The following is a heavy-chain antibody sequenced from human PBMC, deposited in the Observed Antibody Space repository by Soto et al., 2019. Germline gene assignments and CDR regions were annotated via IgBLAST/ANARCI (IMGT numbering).Heavy chain of an antibody. D-gene: IGHD6-6*01. CDR2: INHSGST. CDR3: ARDAIAARPYFDY. CDR1: GGSFSGYY. Sequence: SETLSLTCAVYGGSFSGYYWSWIRQPPGKGLEWIGEINHSGSTNYNPSLKSRVTISVDTSKNQFSLKLSSVTAADTAVYYCARDAIAARPYFDYWGQGTLVTVSS. J-gene: IGHJ4*02. V-gene: IGHV4-34*01.